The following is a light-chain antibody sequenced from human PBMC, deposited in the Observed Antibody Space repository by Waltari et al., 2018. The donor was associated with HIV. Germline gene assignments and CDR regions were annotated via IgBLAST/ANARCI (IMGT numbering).Light chain of an antibody. J-gene: IGKJ5*01. CDR3: QQRSNWPSIT. CDR1: QSVSSY. CDR2: DAS. V-gene: IGKV3-11*01. Sequence: EIVLTQSPATLSLSPGERATLPCRASQSVSSYLAWYHQQPGQAPRLLIYDASNRATGIPARFSGSGSGTDFTLTISSLEPEDFAVYYCQQRSNWPSITFGQGTRLEIK.